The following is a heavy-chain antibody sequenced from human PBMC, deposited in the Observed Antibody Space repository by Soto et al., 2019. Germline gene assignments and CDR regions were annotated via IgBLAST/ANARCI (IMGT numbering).Heavy chain of an antibody. J-gene: IGHJ5*02. Sequence: ASVKVSCKASGYTFTSYDINWVRQATGQGLEWMGWMNPNSGNTGYAQKFQGRVTMTRNTSISTAYMELSSLRSEDTAVYYCARMGTMYCDFWSGYWDKNWFDPWGQGTLVTV. CDR1: GYTFTSYD. CDR2: MNPNSGNT. CDR3: ARMGTMYCDFWSGYWDKNWFDP. D-gene: IGHD3-3*01. V-gene: IGHV1-8*01.